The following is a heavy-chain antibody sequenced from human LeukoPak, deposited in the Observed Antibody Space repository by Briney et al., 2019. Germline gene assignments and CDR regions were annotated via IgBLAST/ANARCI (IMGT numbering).Heavy chain of an antibody. CDR3: ARDTPGYCGGDCYSRYYGMDV. D-gene: IGHD2-21*02. CDR2: IIPIFGTA. CDR1: GGTFSSYA. V-gene: IGHV1-69*13. J-gene: IGHJ6*02. Sequence: GASVKVSCKASGGTFSSYAISWVRQAPGQGLEWMGGIIPIFGTANYAQKFQGRVTITADESTSTAYMELSSLRSEDTAVYYCARDTPGYCGGDCYSRYYGMDVWGQGTTATVSS.